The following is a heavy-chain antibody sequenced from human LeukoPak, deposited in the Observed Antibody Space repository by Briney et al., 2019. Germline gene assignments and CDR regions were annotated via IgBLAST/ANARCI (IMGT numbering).Heavy chain of an antibody. D-gene: IGHD3-22*01. Sequence: SETLSLTCAVYGGSFSGYYWSWTRQPPGKGLEWIGEINHSGSTNYNPSLKSQVTISVDTSKNQFSLKLSSVTAADTAVYYCARRRVYYDSSGYYNYFDYWGQGTLVTVSS. CDR1: GGSFSGYY. CDR2: INHSGST. CDR3: ARRRVYYDSSGYYNYFDY. V-gene: IGHV4-34*01. J-gene: IGHJ4*02.